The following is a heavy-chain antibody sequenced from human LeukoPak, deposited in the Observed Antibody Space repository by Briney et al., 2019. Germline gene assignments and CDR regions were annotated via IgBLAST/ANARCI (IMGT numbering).Heavy chain of an antibody. D-gene: IGHD3-22*01. V-gene: IGHV3-48*04. CDR2: ISSSSYTI. J-gene: IGHJ4*02. Sequence: PGGSLRLSCAASGFIFSSYSMNWVRQAPGKGLEWISHISSSSYTIYYADSVKGRFTISRDNAKNSLYLQMNSLRAEDTAVYYCARDGPYDSSGYFDFWGQGALVTVSS. CDR1: GFIFSSYS. CDR3: ARDGPYDSSGYFDF.